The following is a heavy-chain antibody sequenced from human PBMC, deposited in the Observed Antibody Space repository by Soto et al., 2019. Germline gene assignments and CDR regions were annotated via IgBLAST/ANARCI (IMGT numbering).Heavy chain of an antibody. V-gene: IGHV3-23*01. CDR2: ISGSGGST. Sequence: PGGSLRLSCAASGFTFSSYAMSWVRQAPGKGLEWVSAISGSGGSTYYADSVKGRFTISRDNSKNTLYLQMNSLRAEDTAVYYCARCCTNGVCYTNYYYGMDVWGQGTTVTVSS. J-gene: IGHJ6*02. CDR1: GFTFSSYA. D-gene: IGHD2-8*01. CDR3: ARCCTNGVCYTNYYYGMDV.